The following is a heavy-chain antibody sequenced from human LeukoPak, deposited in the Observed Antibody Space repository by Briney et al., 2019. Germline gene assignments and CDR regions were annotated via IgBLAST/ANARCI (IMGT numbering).Heavy chain of an antibody. Sequence: SVKVSCKASGGTFSSYAISWVRQAPGQGLEWMGGIIPIFGTANYAQKFQGRVTITADESTSTAYMELSSLRSEDTAVYYCAESPGIAAADPYYYYYMDVWGKGTTVTVSS. CDR1: GGTFSSYA. CDR3: AESPGIAAADPYYYYYMDV. CDR2: IIPIFGTA. D-gene: IGHD6-13*01. J-gene: IGHJ6*03. V-gene: IGHV1-69*13.